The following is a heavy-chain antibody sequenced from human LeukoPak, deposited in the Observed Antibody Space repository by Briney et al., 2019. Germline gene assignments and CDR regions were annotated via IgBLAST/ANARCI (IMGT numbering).Heavy chain of an antibody. CDR3: AGGVPYKY. Sequence: SVKVSCKASGGTFSMYAISWVRQAPGKGLEWMGGIIPIFESANYAQSFQGRLTITADESTSTAYMELSSLRSEDTAVYYCAGGVPYKYWGQGTLVTVSS. CDR2: IIPIFESA. J-gene: IGHJ4*02. CDR1: GGTFSMYA. D-gene: IGHD2-8*02. V-gene: IGHV1-69*13.